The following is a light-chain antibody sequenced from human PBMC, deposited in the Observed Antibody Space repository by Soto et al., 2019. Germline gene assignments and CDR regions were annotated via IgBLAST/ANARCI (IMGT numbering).Light chain of an antibody. Sequence: QSALTQPPSASGSPGQSVTISCTGTSSDVGAYDYVSWFQQHPGKAPKLIIYQVTKRPSGVPDRFSGSKSGNTASLTVSGLQAEDEDDYFCSSYVVSYNWVFGGGTKLTVL. CDR2: QVT. J-gene: IGLJ3*02. CDR3: SSYVVSYNWV. V-gene: IGLV2-8*01. CDR1: SSDVGAYDY.